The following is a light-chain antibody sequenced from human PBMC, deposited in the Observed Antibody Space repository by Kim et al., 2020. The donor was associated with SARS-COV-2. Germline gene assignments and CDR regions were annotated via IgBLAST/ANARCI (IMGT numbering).Light chain of an antibody. J-gene: IGKJ2*01. CDR1: QSVSSN. CDR3: QQYNNWPMYT. V-gene: IGKV3-15*01. CDR2: GAS. Sequence: EIVMTQSPATLSVSPGERSTLSCRASQSVSSNLAWYQQKPGQAPRLLIYGASTRATGIPARFSGSGSGTEFTLTISSLQSEDFAVYYCQQYNNWPMYTFGQGNNLEL.